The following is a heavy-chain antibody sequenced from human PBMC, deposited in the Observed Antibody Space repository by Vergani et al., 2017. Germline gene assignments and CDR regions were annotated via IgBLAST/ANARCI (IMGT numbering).Heavy chain of an antibody. J-gene: IGHJ6*03. Sequence: QVQLVQSGAEVKKPGSSVKVSCKASGGTFSSYGISWVRQAPGQGLEWMGGIIPIVGTANYAQKSQGRVTIPADESTSTAYMELSSLRSEDTAVYYCARAYSVRGVIVPYYYYYMDVWGKGTTVTVSS. CDR2: IIPIVGTA. D-gene: IGHD3-10*02. CDR3: ARAYSVRGVIVPYYYYYMDV. CDR1: GGTFSSYG. V-gene: IGHV1-69*01.